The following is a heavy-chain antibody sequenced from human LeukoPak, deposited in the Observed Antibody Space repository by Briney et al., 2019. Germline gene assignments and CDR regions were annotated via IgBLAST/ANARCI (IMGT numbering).Heavy chain of an antibody. D-gene: IGHD3-22*01. Sequence: PSETLSLTCTVSGGSISSYYWSWIRQPPGRGLEWIGYIYYSGSTNYNPSLKSRVTISVDTSKNQFSLKLSSVTAADTAVYYCARGGVTYYYDSSGYYYDYWGQGTLVTVSS. J-gene: IGHJ4*02. V-gene: IGHV4-59*01. CDR2: IYYSGST. CDR1: GGSISSYY. CDR3: ARGGVTYYYDSSGYYYDY.